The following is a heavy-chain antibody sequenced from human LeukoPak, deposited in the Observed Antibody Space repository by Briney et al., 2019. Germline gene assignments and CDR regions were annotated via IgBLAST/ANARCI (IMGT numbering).Heavy chain of an antibody. CDR2: MYHSGST. Sequence: SSETLSLTCTVSGGSISSGGYYWSWIRQPPGKGLEWIGYMYHSGSTYYNPSLKSRVTISVDTSKNQFSLKLSSVTAADTAVYYCARAAEYDYVWEVIGAFDIWGQGTMVTVSS. J-gene: IGHJ3*02. CDR1: GGSISSGGYY. D-gene: IGHD3-16*01. CDR3: ARAAEYDYVWEVIGAFDI. V-gene: IGHV4-30-2*01.